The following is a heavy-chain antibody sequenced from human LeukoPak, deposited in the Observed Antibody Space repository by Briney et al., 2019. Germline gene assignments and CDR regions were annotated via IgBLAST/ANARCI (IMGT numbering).Heavy chain of an antibody. CDR1: GGSISSGGYY. CDR2: IYYSGST. D-gene: IGHD2-15*01. V-gene: IGHV4-31*03. CDR3: ASGYCSGGSCYPYYYYYMDV. Sequence: TLSLTCTVSGGSISSGGYYWSWIRQHPGKGLEWIGYIYYSGSTYYNPSLKSRVTISVDTSKNQFSLKLSSVTAADTAVYYCASGYCSGGSCYPYYYYYMDVWGKGTTVTVSS. J-gene: IGHJ6*03.